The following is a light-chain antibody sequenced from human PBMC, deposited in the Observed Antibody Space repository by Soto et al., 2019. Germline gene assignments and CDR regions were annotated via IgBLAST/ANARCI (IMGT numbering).Light chain of an antibody. CDR1: SSDVGGYNY. J-gene: IGLJ1*01. Sequence: QSALTQPASVSGSPGQSITISCTGTSSDVGGYNYVSWYQQHPGKAPKLMIYDVSNRPSGVSNRFSGSKSGNTASLTISGLQAEDEADYYRSSYTSSSTPVYVFGTGTKLTVL. V-gene: IGLV2-14*01. CDR2: DVS. CDR3: SSYTSSSTPVYV.